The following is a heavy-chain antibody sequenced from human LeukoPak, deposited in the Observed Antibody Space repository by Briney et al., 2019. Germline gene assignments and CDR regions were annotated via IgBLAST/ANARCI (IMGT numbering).Heavy chain of an antibody. CDR1: GYIFTSYD. CDR3: ARARVRVREVGGVITAFRDYMDV. J-gene: IGHJ6*03. V-gene: IGHV1-8*01. D-gene: IGHD2/OR15-2a*01. Sequence: GASVKVSCKASGYIFTSYDINWVRQATGQGPEWMGWMNPNSGNTGFAQKFQGRVSITRDTSTGTAYMELSSLRSEDTAVYYCARARVRVREVGGVITAFRDYMDVWGKGTTVIVSS. CDR2: MNPNSGNT.